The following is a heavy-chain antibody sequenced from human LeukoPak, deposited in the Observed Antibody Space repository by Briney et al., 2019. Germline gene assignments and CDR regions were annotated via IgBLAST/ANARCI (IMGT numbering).Heavy chain of an antibody. V-gene: IGHV1-69*05. CDR1: GGTFSSYA. D-gene: IGHD5-12*01. CDR2: IIPIFGTA. Sequence: ASVKVSCKASGGTFSSYAISWVRQAPGQGLEWMGGIIPIFGTANYAQKFQGRVTITTDESTSTAYMELSSLRSEDTAVYYCARDFPRGYEGNYYYYMDVWGKGTTVTVSS. J-gene: IGHJ6*03. CDR3: ARDFPRGYEGNYYYYMDV.